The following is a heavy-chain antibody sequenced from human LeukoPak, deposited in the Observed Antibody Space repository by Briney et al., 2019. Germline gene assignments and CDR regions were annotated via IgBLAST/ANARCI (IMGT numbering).Heavy chain of an antibody. CDR2: INHSGST. D-gene: IGHD3-22*01. CDR3: ARGYYDSSGYNHYFYFDY. V-gene: IGHV4-34*01. CDR1: GGSFSGYY. Sequence: SETLSLTCAVYGGSFSGYYWSWIRQPPGKGLEWIGEINHSGSTNYNPSLKSRVTISVDTSKNQFSLKLSSVTAADTAVYYCARGYYDSSGYNHYFYFDYWGQGTLVTVSS. J-gene: IGHJ4*02.